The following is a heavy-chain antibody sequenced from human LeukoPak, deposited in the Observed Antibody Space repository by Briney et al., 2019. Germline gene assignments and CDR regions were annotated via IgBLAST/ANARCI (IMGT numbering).Heavy chain of an antibody. D-gene: IGHD3-22*01. CDR3: ARGYHDSSGYYSTNDLCFDY. CDR1: GGSFSGYY. J-gene: IGHJ4*02. CDR2: INHSGST. Sequence: PSETLSLTCAVYGGSFSGYYWRWIRQPPGKGLEWIGEINHSGSTNYNPSLKSRVTISVDTSKNQFSLKLSSVTAADTAVYYCARGYHDSSGYYSTNDLCFDYWGQGTLVTVSS. V-gene: IGHV4-34*01.